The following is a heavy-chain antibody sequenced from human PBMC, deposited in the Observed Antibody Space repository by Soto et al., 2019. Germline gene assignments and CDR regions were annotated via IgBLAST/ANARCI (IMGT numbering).Heavy chain of an antibody. CDR2: ISGSGDST. D-gene: IGHD1-26*01. J-gene: IGHJ4*02. V-gene: IGHV3-23*01. CDR1: GFTFSSYA. Sequence: EVQLLESGGGLVQPGGSLRLSCAASGFTFSSYAMRWVRQAPVKGLEWVSAISGSGDSTYYADSVKGRFTISRDNSKNTLYLQMNSLRAEDTXXYYCARRGSGSYYDYWGQGTLVTVSS. CDR3: ARRGSGSYYDY.